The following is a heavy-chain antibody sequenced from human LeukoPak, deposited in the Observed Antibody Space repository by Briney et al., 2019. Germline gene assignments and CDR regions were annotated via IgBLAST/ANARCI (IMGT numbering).Heavy chain of an antibody. D-gene: IGHD5-12*01. J-gene: IGHJ6*03. CDR1: GFTFSSYE. CDR3: AREATLYSGYDYLEENYCYYMDV. Sequence: GGSLRLSCAASGFTFSSYEMNWARQAPGKGLEWVSYISSSGSTIYYADSVKGRFTISRDNAKNSLYLQMNSLRAEDTAVYYCAREATLYSGYDYLEENYCYYMDVWGKGTTVTVSS. V-gene: IGHV3-48*03. CDR2: ISSSGSTI.